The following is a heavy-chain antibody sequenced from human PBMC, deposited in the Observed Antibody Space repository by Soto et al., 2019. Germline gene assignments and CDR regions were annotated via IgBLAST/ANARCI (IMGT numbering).Heavy chain of an antibody. Sequence: QVQLVQSGAEVKKPGASVKVSCKASGYTFTGYYMHWVRQAPGQGLEWMGWINPNSGGTNYAQKFQGWVTMTRDTSISTAYMELSRLRSDDTAVYYCARHIAVAGAENYYGMDVWGQGTTVTVSS. CDR3: ARHIAVAGAENYYGMDV. CDR1: GYTFTGYY. V-gene: IGHV1-2*04. CDR2: INPNSGGT. J-gene: IGHJ6*02. D-gene: IGHD6-19*01.